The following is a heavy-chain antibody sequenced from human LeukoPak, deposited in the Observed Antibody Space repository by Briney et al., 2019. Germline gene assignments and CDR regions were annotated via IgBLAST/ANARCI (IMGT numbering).Heavy chain of an antibody. D-gene: IGHD5-12*01. CDR3: ARGYSGYASWFDY. Sequence: PSETLSLTCTVSGGSISPHYWSWIRQPPGKGLEYIGYVYYSGSTNYNPSLKSRVTISVDTSKNQFSLKLTSVTAADTAVYYCARGYSGYASWFDYWGQGTLVTVSS. CDR1: GGSISPHY. CDR2: VYYSGST. V-gene: IGHV4-59*08. J-gene: IGHJ4*02.